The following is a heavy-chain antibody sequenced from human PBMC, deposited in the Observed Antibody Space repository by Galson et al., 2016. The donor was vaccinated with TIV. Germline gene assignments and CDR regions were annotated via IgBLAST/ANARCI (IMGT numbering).Heavy chain of an antibody. CDR3: ARSGYIYGLAGLPSSFWYLDL. Sequence: SVKVFCKASGYTFTDYAISWVRQAPGQGLEWMGWINSYNGDTDFAQRFQGRVTMTTDTSTSTIYMELRNLRSDDTAVYYCARSGYIYGLAGLPSSFWYLDLWGRGTLITVSS. CDR1: GYTFTDYA. J-gene: IGHJ2*01. V-gene: IGHV1-18*01. D-gene: IGHD5-18*01. CDR2: INSYNGDT.